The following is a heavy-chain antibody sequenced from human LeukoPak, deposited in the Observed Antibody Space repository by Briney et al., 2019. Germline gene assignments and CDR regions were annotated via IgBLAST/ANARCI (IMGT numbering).Heavy chain of an antibody. V-gene: IGHV3-74*01. J-gene: IGHJ4*02. CDR3: ATDLSGRQDY. CDR2: IDEYGTTI. D-gene: IGHD5-12*01. CDR1: GFTFSRYW. Sequence: PGGSLRLSCAASGFTFSRYWMHWVRQAPGKGLVWVSRIDEYGTTINYADSVKGRFTISRNNAGDTLFLQMNSLRAEDTGVYYCATDLSGRQDYWGQGTPVTVSS.